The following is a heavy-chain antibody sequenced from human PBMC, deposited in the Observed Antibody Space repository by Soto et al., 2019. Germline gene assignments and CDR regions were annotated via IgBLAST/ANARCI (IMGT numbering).Heavy chain of an antibody. V-gene: IGHV4-59*01. Sequence: QVQLQESGPGLVKPSETLSLTCTVSGGSISTYYWTWIRQPLGKGLEWIGYIYYSGSTNYNPSLKSRVTISVATSKNQFSLRLNSVTAADTAVYYCARGAGPLYYDTRGCDYWGQGTLVTVSS. D-gene: IGHD3-22*01. CDR2: IYYSGST. J-gene: IGHJ4*02. CDR3: ARGAGPLYYDTRGCDY. CDR1: GGSISTYY.